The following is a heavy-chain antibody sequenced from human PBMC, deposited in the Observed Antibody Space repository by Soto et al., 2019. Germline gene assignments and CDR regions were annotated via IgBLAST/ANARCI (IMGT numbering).Heavy chain of an antibody. CDR3: VRGAPNDFGPYRWFDP. CDR1: GGSINNYY. J-gene: IGHJ5*02. Sequence: PSETLSLTCTVSGGSINNYYWNWIRQPPGKGLEWIGYFYYNGNANYNPSLKSRVTISADTSKNQFSLKLNSVTAADTAVYYCVRGAPNDFGPYRWFDPWGQGTLVTVSS. D-gene: IGHD3-3*01. V-gene: IGHV4-59*08. CDR2: FYYNGNA.